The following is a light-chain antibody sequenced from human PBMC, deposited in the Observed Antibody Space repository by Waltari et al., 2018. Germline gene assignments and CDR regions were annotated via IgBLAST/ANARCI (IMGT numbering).Light chain of an antibody. CDR2: AAT. Sequence: DIQMTQSPSTLSASVGDRLTITCRASQNIRNFLNWYQQKPGKAPRLLIYAATTLQTGVPARFSGNRSGTDFTLTIRDLQPEDFATYSCQQSYSTPYTFGQGTKMEI. J-gene: IGKJ2*01. CDR3: QQSYSTPYT. V-gene: IGKV1-39*01. CDR1: QNIRNF.